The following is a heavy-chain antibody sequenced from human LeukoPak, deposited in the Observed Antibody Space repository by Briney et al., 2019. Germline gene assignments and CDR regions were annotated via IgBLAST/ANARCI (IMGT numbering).Heavy chain of an antibody. CDR3: ARDTYDFWSGYSKNWFDP. CDR2: IYTSGST. V-gene: IGHV4-61*02. D-gene: IGHD3-3*01. J-gene: IGHJ5*02. Sequence: TSETLSLTCTVSGGSISSGSYYWSWIRQPAGKGLEWIGRIYTSGSTNYNPSLKSRVTISVDTSKNQFSLKLSSVTAADTAVYYCARDTYDFWSGYSKNWFDPWGQGTLVTVSS. CDR1: GGSISSGSYY.